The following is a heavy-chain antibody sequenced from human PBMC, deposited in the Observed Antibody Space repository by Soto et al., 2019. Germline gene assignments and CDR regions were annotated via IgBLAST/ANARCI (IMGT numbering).Heavy chain of an antibody. J-gene: IGHJ4*02. D-gene: IGHD4-17*01. Sequence: QVQLQESGPGLVKPSQTLSLTCTVSGGSISTGGYYWTWIRQHPGKGLEWIGYIYYSGSTYYNPSLKSRVTITIDTSKNQFSLKLSSVTAADTAVYYCARGLSVTLFDNWGQGTLVTVSS. CDR1: GGSISTGGYY. V-gene: IGHV4-31*03. CDR2: IYYSGST. CDR3: ARGLSVTLFDN.